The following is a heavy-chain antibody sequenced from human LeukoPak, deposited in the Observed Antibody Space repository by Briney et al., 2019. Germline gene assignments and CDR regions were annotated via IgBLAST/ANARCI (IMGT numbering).Heavy chain of an antibody. D-gene: IGHD3-22*01. CDR3: AREPGYYDSSGYSDY. Sequence: ASVKVSCKASGYTFTGYYMHWVRQAPGQGLGWMGRINPNSGGTNYAQKFQGRGPRTRDTAISTAYMELSRLRSDDTAVYYCAREPGYYDSSGYSDYWGQGTLVTVSS. V-gene: IGHV1-2*06. CDR2: INPNSGGT. CDR1: GYTFTGYY. J-gene: IGHJ4*02.